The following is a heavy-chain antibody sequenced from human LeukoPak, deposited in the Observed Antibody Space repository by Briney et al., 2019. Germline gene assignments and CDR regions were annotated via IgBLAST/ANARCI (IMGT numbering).Heavy chain of an antibody. CDR2: IIPILGIA. V-gene: IGHV1-69*02. D-gene: IGHD2-21*01. Sequence: SVKVSCKASGGTFSSYTISWVRQAPGQGLEWMGRIIPILGIANYAQKFQGRVTITADKSTSTAYMELSSLRSEDTAAYYCARLGGGGDEYFQHWGQGTLVTVSS. J-gene: IGHJ1*01. CDR1: GGTFSSYT. CDR3: ARLGGGGDEYFQH.